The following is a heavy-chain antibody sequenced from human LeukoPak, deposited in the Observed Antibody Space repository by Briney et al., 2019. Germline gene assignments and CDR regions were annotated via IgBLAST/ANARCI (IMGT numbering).Heavy chain of an antibody. J-gene: IGHJ4*02. CDR3: ARVMWFGELTNHFDY. Sequence: ASVKVSCKASGYTFTSYGISWVRQAPGQGLEWMGWISAYNGNTNYAQKLQGRVTMTTDTSTSTAYMELRSLRSDDTAVYYCARVMWFGELTNHFDYWGQGTLVTVSS. CDR2: ISAYNGNT. V-gene: IGHV1-18*01. CDR1: GYTFTSYG. D-gene: IGHD3-10*01.